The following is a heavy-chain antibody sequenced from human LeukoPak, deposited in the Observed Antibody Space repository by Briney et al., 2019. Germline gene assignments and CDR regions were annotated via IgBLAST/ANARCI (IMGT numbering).Heavy chain of an antibody. Sequence: GGSLRLSCATSGFTFSSYEMNWVRQAPGKGLEWVAVMSYDGTYKYYADSVKGRLTISRDNSKNTLYLQMNSLRAEDTAVYYCAIDRYSSGWYTFDYWGQGTLVTVSS. CDR2: MSYDGTYK. D-gene: IGHD6-19*01. J-gene: IGHJ4*02. V-gene: IGHV3-30*03. CDR3: AIDRYSSGWYTFDY. CDR1: GFTFSSYE.